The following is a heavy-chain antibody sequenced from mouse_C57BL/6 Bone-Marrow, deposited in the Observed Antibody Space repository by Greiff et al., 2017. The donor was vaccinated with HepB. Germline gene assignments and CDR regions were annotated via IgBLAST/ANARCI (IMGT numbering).Heavy chain of an antibody. CDR1: GYSITSGYY. CDR2: ISYDGSN. Sequence: EVQLQQSGPGLVKPSQSLSLTCSVTGYSITSGYYWNWIRQFPGNKLEWMGYISYDGSNNYNPSLKNRISITRDTSKNQFFLKLNSVTTEDTATYYCASGVGCAYWGQGTLVTVSA. J-gene: IGHJ3*01. V-gene: IGHV3-6*01. D-gene: IGHD1-3*01. CDR3: ASGVGCAY.